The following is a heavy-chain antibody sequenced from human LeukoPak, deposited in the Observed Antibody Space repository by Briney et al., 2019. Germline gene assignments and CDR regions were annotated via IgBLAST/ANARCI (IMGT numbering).Heavy chain of an antibody. D-gene: IGHD3-22*01. Sequence: ASVKVSCKVSGYTLTELSMHWVRQAPGKGLEWMGGFDPEDGGTIYAQKFQGRVTMTEDTSTDTAYMEVNSLRPEDTAVYYCATGYYYDSREFTYWGQGTLVTVSS. CDR2: FDPEDGGT. CDR3: ATGYYYDSREFTY. CDR1: GYTLTELS. V-gene: IGHV1-24*01. J-gene: IGHJ4*02.